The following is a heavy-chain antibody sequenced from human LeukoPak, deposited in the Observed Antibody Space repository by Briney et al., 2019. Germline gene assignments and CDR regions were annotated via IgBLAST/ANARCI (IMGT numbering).Heavy chain of an antibody. J-gene: IGHJ6*03. V-gene: IGHV5-51*01. CDR2: IYPGDSDT. D-gene: IGHD5-12*01. CDR1: GYSFTTYW. CDR3: VRQSRGYSGYDFPLYYYYMDV. Sequence: GESLKISCKGSGYSFTTYWIGWVRQMPGKGLEWMGIIYPGDSDTRYSPSFQGQVTISADKSISTAYLQWSSLKASDTAMYYCVRQSRGYSGYDFPLYYYYMDVWGKGTTVTVSS.